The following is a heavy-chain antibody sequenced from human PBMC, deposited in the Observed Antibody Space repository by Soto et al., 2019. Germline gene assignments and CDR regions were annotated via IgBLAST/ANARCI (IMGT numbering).Heavy chain of an antibody. D-gene: IGHD3-10*01. J-gene: IGHJ4*02. V-gene: IGHV4-39*01. CDR3: ARRGYYYASGSYYSGFFDY. CDR1: GGSVSSGSYY. CDR2: IYYTGST. Sequence: PSETQSLTSTVSGGSVSSGSYYWGWIRQPPGKGLEWIGTIYYTGSTYYNPSLRSRVTISIDTSKNQFSLKLNSVTAEDTAVYYCARRGYYYASGSYYSGFFDYWGQGTPVTVSS.